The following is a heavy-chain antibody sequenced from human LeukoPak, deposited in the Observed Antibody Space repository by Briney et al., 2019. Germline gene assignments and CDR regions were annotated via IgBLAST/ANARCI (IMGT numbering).Heavy chain of an antibody. V-gene: IGHV3-23*01. CDR1: GFTFSSYA. D-gene: IGHD5-18*01. CDR3: AKRGPEQVWTCDY. J-gene: IGHJ4*02. Sequence: PGGSLRLSCAPSGFTFSSYAMTWVPQAPGKGRGWVSTLTSGGSIYYADSVKGRFTISRDNSKNTLYLQMNSLRAEDTAVYYCAKRGPEQVWTCDYWGQGTLVTVSS. CDR2: LTSGGSI.